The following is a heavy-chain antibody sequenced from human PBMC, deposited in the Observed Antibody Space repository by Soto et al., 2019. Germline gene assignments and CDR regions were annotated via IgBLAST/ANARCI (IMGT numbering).Heavy chain of an antibody. CDR2: ISGSGGST. CDR1: GFTFSSYA. V-gene: IGHV3-23*01. D-gene: IGHD6-13*01. CDR3: AKDRLFSAAAGPVYFDY. J-gene: IGHJ4*02. Sequence: GGSLRLSCAASGFTFSSYAMSWVCQAPGKGLEWVSAISGSGGSTYYADSAKGRFTISRDNSKNTLYLQMNSLRAEDTAVYYCAKDRLFSAAAGPVYFDYWGQGTLVTVSS.